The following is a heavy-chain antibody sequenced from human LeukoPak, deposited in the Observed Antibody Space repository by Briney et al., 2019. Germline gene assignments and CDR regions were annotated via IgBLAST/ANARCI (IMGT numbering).Heavy chain of an antibody. V-gene: IGHV3-23*01. CDR1: GFTFSNYA. J-gene: IGHJ5*02. CDR2: MTGSGSST. CDR3: AKGAAGATRWFDP. Sequence: GGSLRLSCAASGFTFSNYAMTWVRQAPGKGLEWVSTMTGSGSSTSYADSVKGRFTVSRDSFKNTLYLQMSGLRGEDTAVYYCAKGAAGATRWFDPWGRGTLVTVSS. D-gene: IGHD1-26*01.